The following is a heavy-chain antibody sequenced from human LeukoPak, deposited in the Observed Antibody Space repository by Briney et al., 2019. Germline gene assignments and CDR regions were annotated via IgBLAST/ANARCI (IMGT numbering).Heavy chain of an antibody. CDR2: ISGSGGST. CDR1: GFTFSSYA. J-gene: IGHJ4*02. D-gene: IGHD3-22*01. CDR3: AKEDDPRDSSGYHDY. V-gene: IGHV3-23*01. Sequence: GGSLRLSCAASGFTFSSYAMSWVRQAPGKGLKWVSAISGSGGSTYYADSVKGRFTISRDNSKNTLYLQMNSLRAEDTAEYYCAKEDDPRDSSGYHDYWGQGTLVTVSS.